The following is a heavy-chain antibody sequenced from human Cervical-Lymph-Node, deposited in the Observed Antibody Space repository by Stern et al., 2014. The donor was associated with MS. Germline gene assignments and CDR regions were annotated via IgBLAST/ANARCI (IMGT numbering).Heavy chain of an antibody. CDR3: ARGLSGYDYWYFDL. CDR1: GGSINNFA. D-gene: IGHD5-12*01. Sequence: QVQLVQSGAEVKKPGSSVSVSCKASGGSINNFAVSWLRQVPGQGYEWMGGIMPMFESTNYAQKFGGRVTITADKSTSTVSMELGSLTSDDTAIYYCARGLSGYDYWYFDLWGRGTLITVSS. J-gene: IGHJ2*01. V-gene: IGHV1-69*06. CDR2: IMPMFEST.